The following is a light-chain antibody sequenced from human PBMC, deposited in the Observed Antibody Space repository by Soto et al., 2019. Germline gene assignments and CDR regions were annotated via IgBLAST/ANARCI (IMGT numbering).Light chain of an antibody. CDR1: QNLHSF. Sequence: EIVLTQSPATLSVSPCERVTLSCRASQNLHSFLNWYQQRPGQAPRPLIYDGSKRAAGVPDRISGDGSGTDYTLTISSLEPEDFAVYYCQQRTRWPMTFGQGTRLEIK. J-gene: IGKJ5*01. V-gene: IGKV3-11*01. CDR2: DGS. CDR3: QQRTRWPMT.